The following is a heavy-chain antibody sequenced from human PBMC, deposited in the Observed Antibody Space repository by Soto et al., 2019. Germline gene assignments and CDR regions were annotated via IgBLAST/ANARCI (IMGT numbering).Heavy chain of an antibody. CDR3: AKDQGSSWPPVAYYYYGMDV. Sequence: QVQLVESGGGVVQPGRSLRLSCAASGFTFSSYGMHWVRQAPGKGLEWVAVISYDGSNKYYADSVKGRFTISRDNSKNTLYLQMNSLRAADTAVYYCAKDQGSSWPPVAYYYYGMDVWGQGTTVTVSS. CDR2: ISYDGSNK. D-gene: IGHD6-13*01. J-gene: IGHJ6*02. CDR1: GFTFSSYG. V-gene: IGHV3-30*18.